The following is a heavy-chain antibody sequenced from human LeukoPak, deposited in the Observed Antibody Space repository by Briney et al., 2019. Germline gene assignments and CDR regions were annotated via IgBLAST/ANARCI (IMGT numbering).Heavy chain of an antibody. CDR1: GFTFTSYA. D-gene: IGHD2-21*02. CDR2: ISGSGGST. J-gene: IGHJ4*02. V-gene: IGHV3-23*01. CDR3: AKAPPYCGGDCYAFDY. Sequence: RSLRLSCAASGFTFTSYAMSWVRQAPGKGLEWVSAISGSGGSTYYADSVKGRFTISRDNSKNTLYLQMNSLRAEDTAVYYCAKAPPYCGGDCYAFDYWGQGTLVTVSS.